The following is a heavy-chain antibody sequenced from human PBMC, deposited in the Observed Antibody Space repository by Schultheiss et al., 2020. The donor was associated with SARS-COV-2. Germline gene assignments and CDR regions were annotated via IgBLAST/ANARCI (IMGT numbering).Heavy chain of an antibody. D-gene: IGHD6-13*01. CDR1: GFTFSSYG. J-gene: IGHJ6*02. CDR2: ISYDGSNK. Sequence: GGSLRLSCAASGFTFSSYGMHWVRQAPGKGLEWVAVISYDGSNKYYADSVKGRFTISRDNSKNTLYLQMNSLRAEDTAVYYCARDIFRQQLVLSYYYYYGMDVWGQGTTVTVSS. CDR3: ARDIFRQQLVLSYYYYYGMDV. V-gene: IGHV3-30*05.